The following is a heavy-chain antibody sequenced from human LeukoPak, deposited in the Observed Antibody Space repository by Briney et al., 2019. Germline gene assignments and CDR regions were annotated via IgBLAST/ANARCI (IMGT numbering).Heavy chain of an antibody. J-gene: IGHJ4*02. CDR1: GYTFTSYG. V-gene: IGHV1-18*01. D-gene: IGHD3-22*01. CDR3: ARDGLGYYDSSGLDY. CDR2: INTYNDKT. Sequence: ASVKCSCKASGYTFTSYGITWVRRAPGQGLEWIGWINTYNDKTNYPQKFQGRVTMTADTSTSTAYMELRSLRSDDTAVYFCARDGLGYYDSSGLDYWGQGTLVTVSS.